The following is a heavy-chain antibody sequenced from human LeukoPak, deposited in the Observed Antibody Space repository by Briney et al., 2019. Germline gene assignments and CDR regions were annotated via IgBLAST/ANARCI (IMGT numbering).Heavy chain of an antibody. V-gene: IGHV4-34*11. CDR1: GGSFSGYY. CDR2: IYYSGST. D-gene: IGHD5-18*01. CDR3: ARERSSYGAFEV. J-gene: IGHJ3*01. Sequence: SETLSLTCAVYGGSFSGYYWSWIRQPPGKGLEWIGSIYYSGSTYYNPSLKSRVTISVDTSKNQFSLNLSSVTAADTAVYYCARERSSYGAFEVWGQGTMVTVSS.